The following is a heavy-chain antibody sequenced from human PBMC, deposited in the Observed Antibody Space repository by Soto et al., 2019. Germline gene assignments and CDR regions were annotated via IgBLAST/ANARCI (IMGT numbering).Heavy chain of an antibody. V-gene: IGHV4-59*08. CDR1: GGSISSYY. CDR2: IYYSGST. D-gene: IGHD3-10*01. CDR3: ARRPRGLGNFDY. J-gene: IGHJ4*02. Sequence: SETLSLTCTVSGGSISSYYWSWIRQPPGKGLEWIGYIYYSGSTNYNPSLKSRVTISVDTSKNQFSLKLNSVTAADTAVYYCARRPRGLGNFDYWGQGTLVTVSS.